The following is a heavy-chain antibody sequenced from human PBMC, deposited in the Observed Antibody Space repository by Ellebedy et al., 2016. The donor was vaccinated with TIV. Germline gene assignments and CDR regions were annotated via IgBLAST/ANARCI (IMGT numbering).Heavy chain of an antibody. CDR2: IKQDGSGK. CDR3: GRILGGSGSRSEAIDY. J-gene: IGHJ4*02. CDR1: GFTFSSYW. Sequence: GESLKISCAASGFTFSSYWMSWVRQAPGKGLEWVANIKQDGSGKYYVDSVKGRFTVSRDNAKNTVYLQMNSLRAEDTAVYYCGRILGGSGSRSEAIDYWGQGSLVIVSS. D-gene: IGHD3-22*01. V-gene: IGHV3-7*01.